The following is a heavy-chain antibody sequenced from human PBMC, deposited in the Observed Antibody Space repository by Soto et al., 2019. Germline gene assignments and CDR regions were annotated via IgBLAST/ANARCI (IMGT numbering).Heavy chain of an antibody. J-gene: IGHJ6*02. CDR2: IYYSGST. CDR3: ARVSSKGYYYYGMDV. Sequence: KPSETLSLTCTVSGGSISSGGYYWSWIRQHPGKGLEWIGYIYYSGSTYYNPSLKSRVTISVDTSKNQFSLKLSSVTAADTAVYYCARVSSKGYYYYGMDVWGQGTTVTVSS. V-gene: IGHV4-31*03. CDR1: GGSISSGGYY. D-gene: IGHD6-13*01.